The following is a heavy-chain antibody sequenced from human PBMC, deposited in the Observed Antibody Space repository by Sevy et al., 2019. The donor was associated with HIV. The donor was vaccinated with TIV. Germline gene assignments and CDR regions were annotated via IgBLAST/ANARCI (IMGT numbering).Heavy chain of an antibody. CDR1: GGSFSGYY. V-gene: IGHV4-34*01. D-gene: IGHD3-22*01. CDR2: INHSGST. J-gene: IGHJ4*02. Sequence: SETLSLTCAVYGGSFSGYYWSWIRQPPGKGLEWIGEINHSGSTNYNPSLKSRVTISVDTSKNQFSLKLSSVTAEDTAVYYCARDLGPSYYDSSGYDYWGQGTLVTVSS. CDR3: ARDLGPSYYDSSGYDY.